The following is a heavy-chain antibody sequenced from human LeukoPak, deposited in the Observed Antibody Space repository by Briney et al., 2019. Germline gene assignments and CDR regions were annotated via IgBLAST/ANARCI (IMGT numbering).Heavy chain of an antibody. Sequence: PGGSLRLSCAASGFTFSNYDMYWVRQAPGKGLEYMAIISYDGSNKYYADSVKGRFTISRDNSKNTLYLQMNSLRAEDTAVYYCAKVTLGPFDIWGQGTMVTVSS. CDR2: ISYDGSNK. V-gene: IGHV3-30*04. CDR3: AKVTLGPFDI. J-gene: IGHJ3*02. CDR1: GFTFSNYD. D-gene: IGHD3-16*01.